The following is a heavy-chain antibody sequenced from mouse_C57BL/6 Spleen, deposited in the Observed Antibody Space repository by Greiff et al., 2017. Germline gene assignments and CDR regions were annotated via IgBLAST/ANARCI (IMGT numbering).Heavy chain of an antibody. CDR1: GYAFRSYW. Sequence: QLQQSGAELVKPGASVKISCKASGYAFRSYWMNWVKQRPGKGLEWIGQIYPGDGDTHYNGKFKGKATLTADKSSSTASMQLSSLSPEDSAVYFCASNYGSSYPFAYWGQGTLVTVSA. CDR3: ASNYGSSYPFAY. V-gene: IGHV1-80*01. CDR2: IYPGDGDT. J-gene: IGHJ3*01. D-gene: IGHD1-1*01.